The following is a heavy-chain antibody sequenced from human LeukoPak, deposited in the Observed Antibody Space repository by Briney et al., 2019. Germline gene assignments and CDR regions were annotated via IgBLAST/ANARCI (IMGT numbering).Heavy chain of an antibody. D-gene: IGHD3-3*01. CDR2: IIPIFGTA. V-gene: IGHV1-69*13. J-gene: IGHJ3*02. Sequence: ASVKVSCKASGGTFSSYAISWVRQAPGQGLEWMGGIIPIFGTANYAQKFQGRVTITADESTNTAYMELSSLRSEDTAVYYCARDGTYYDFWSGYRGDAFDIWGQGTMVTVSS. CDR3: ARDGTYYDFWSGYRGDAFDI. CDR1: GGTFSSYA.